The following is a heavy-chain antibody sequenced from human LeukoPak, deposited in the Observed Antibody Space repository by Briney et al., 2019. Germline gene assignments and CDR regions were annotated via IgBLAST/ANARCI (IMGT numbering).Heavy chain of an antibody. V-gene: IGHV3-23*01. CDR1: GFSFSDSA. CDR3: AKDATYNNGWTGTYYFDY. J-gene: IGHJ4*02. D-gene: IGHD3/OR15-3a*01. CDR2: ISGSGATT. Sequence: QPGGSLRLSCAASGFSFSDSAMNWVRQAPGKGLEWVSSISGSGATTYYLDSVKGRFTISRDNSKNTFYLEMNSLRAEDTAVYYCAKDATYNNGWTGTYYFDYWGQGTLVAVSS.